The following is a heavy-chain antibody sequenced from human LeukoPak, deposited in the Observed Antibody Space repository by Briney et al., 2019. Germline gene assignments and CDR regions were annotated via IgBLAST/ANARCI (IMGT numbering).Heavy chain of an antibody. V-gene: IGHV1-69*01. D-gene: IGHD3-22*01. CDR1: GGTFSSYA. Sequence: SVKVSCKASGGTFSSYAISWVRQAPGQGLEWMGGIIPIFGTANYAQKFQGRVTITADESTSTAYMELSSLRSDDTAVYYCGRDSISMIPSAPGIWGQGTKVTVSS. J-gene: IGHJ3*02. CDR3: GRDSISMIPSAPGI. CDR2: IIPIFGTA.